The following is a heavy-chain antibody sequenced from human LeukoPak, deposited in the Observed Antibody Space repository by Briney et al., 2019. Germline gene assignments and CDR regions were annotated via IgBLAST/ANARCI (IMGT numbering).Heavy chain of an antibody. Sequence: GGSLRLSCAACGFTFSSYEMNWVRQAPGKGLQWVSYISNTERTIYYADSVRGRFTISRDNAKNSLYLQMSSLRAEDTAVYYCPRARQQMATSYFDYWGQGTLVTVSS. V-gene: IGHV3-48*03. J-gene: IGHJ4*02. D-gene: IGHD5-12*01. CDR3: PRARQQMATSYFDY. CDR1: GFTFSSYE. CDR2: ISNTERTI.